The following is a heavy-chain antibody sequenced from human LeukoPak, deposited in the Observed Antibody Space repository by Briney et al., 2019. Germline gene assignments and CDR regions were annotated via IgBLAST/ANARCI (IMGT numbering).Heavy chain of an antibody. V-gene: IGHV4-59*01. J-gene: IGHJ6*03. CDR1: GGSISSYY. D-gene: IGHD3-3*02. Sequence: SETLSLTCTVSGGSISSYYWSWIRQPPGKGLEWIGYTYYSGSTNYNPSLKSRVTISVDTSKNQFSLKLSSVTAADTAVYYCARVSFFRTAPFYYYYMDVWGKGTTVTVSS. CDR3: ARVSFFRTAPFYYYYMDV. CDR2: TYYSGST.